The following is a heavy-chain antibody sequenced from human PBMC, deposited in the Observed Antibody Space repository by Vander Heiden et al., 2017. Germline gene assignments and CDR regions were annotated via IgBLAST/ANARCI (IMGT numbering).Heavy chain of an antibody. CDR1: GFTISSYA. Sequence: EVQLLESGGGLVQTGGFLRLSCEAFGFTISSYAMSWVRQAPGKGLEWVSVIRGSGGSTYYADSVKGRFSISRDNAKNTLYLQMNSLRAEDTAVYYCAKYRSWSCPSFEYWGQGTLVTVSS. J-gene: IGHJ4*02. CDR3: AKYRSWSCPSFEY. CDR2: IRGSGGST. D-gene: IGHD1-26*01. V-gene: IGHV3-23*01.